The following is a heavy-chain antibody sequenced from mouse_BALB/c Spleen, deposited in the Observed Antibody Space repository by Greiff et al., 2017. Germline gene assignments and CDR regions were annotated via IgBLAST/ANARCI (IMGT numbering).Heavy chain of an antibody. D-gene: IGHD2-4*01. CDR2: IHPGSGGT. CDR3: TRDDYSIYWYFDV. Sequence: QVQLQQSGAELVRPGASVKLSCKASGYTFTDYEMHWVKQTPVHGLEWIGAIHPGSGGTAYNQKFKGKATLTADKSSTTDYMELSNLTSEDSAVYYCTRDDYSIYWYFDVWGAGTTVTVSS. V-gene: IGHV1-15*01. CDR1: GYTFTDYE. J-gene: IGHJ1*01.